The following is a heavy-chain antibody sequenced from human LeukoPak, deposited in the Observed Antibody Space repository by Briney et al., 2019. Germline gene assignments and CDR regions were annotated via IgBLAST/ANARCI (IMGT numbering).Heavy chain of an antibody. CDR1: GGSINSHSYY. V-gene: IGHV4-61*02. CDR3: ASWGSSGWYLEDAFDV. J-gene: IGHJ3*01. CDR2: IYISGST. D-gene: IGHD6-19*01. Sequence: SQTLSLTCSVSGGSINSHSYYWSWIRQPAGKGLEWIGRIYISGSTNYNPSLKSRVTISIDTSKSQFSLKPNSVTAADTAVYYCASWGSSGWYLEDAFDVWGQGTMVTVSS.